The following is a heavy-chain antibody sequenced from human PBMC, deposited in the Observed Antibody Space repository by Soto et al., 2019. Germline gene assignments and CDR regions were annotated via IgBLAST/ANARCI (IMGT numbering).Heavy chain of an antibody. V-gene: IGHV4-34*01. Sequence: SETLSLTCAVYGGSFSGYYWSWIRQPPGKGLEWIGEINHSGSTNYNPSLKSRVTISVDTSKNQFSLKLSSVTAADTAVYYCARGRTKPIGYCSGGSCSGGYYYYMDVWGKGTTVTVSS. CDR3: ARGRTKPIGYCSGGSCSGGYYYYMDV. CDR1: GGSFSGYY. CDR2: INHSGST. D-gene: IGHD2-15*01. J-gene: IGHJ6*03.